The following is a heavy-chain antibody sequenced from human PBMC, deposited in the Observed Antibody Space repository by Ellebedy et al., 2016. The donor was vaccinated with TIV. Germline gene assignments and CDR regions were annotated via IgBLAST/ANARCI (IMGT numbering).Heavy chain of an antibody. CDR3: ARDQPGRGSATAFDI. V-gene: IGHV1-2*02. Sequence: ASVKVSXXTSGYAFTGYYLHWMRQAPGQGLEWMGWINPNDGATTYARNFQGRVTLTRDSSITTAYMELSRLRSDDTAVYYCARDQPGRGSATAFDIWGQGTMVTVSS. CDR1: GYAFTGYY. CDR2: INPNDGAT. D-gene: IGHD1-14*01. J-gene: IGHJ3*02.